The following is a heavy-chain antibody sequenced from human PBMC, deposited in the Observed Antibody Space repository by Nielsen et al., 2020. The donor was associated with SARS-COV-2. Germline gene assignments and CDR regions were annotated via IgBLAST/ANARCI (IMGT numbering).Heavy chain of an antibody. V-gene: IGHV1-3*01. D-gene: IGHD3-22*01. CDR3: ARDRGGYYSDYFDY. Sequence: KFQGRVTITRDTSASTAYMELSSLRSEDTAVYYCARDRGGYYSDYFDYWGQGTLVTVSS. J-gene: IGHJ4*02.